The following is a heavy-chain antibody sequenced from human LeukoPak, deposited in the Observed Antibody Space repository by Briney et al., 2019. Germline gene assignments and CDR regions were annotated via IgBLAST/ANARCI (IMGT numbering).Heavy chain of an antibody. CDR2: ISHSGGSA. Sequence: PGGSLRLSCSTSGFTFSTYAMTWVRQAPGKGLEWVSSISHSGGSAYYADSVRGRFTVSRDNSKKTLYLQMNSLRAEDTAIYYCAKGVLMVYDLLDYWGQGTLVTVSS. J-gene: IGHJ4*02. V-gene: IGHV3-23*01. D-gene: IGHD2-8*01. CDR3: AKGVLMVYDLLDY. CDR1: GFTFSTYA.